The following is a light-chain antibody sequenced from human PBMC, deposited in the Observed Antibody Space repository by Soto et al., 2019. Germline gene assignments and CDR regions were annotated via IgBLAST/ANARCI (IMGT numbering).Light chain of an antibody. J-gene: IGKJ1*01. V-gene: IGKV3-20*01. CDR3: QKYDGSPRT. CDR1: QSLTSTY. Sequence: EIVLTQSPGTLSLSPGERATLSCRASQSLTSTYLAWYQQKPGQAPRLLIDGASSRANGIPDRFTGSASGNDFPPTISRLEHEDSAVYYCQKYDGSPRTFGQGTKVDIK. CDR2: GAS.